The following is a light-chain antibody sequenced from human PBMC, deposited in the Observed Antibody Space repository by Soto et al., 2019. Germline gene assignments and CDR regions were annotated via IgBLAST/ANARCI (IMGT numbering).Light chain of an antibody. CDR2: EVS. CDR3: SSYAGSNHLL. V-gene: IGLV2-8*01. CDR1: SSDVGGYNY. Sequence: QSALTQPPSASGSLGQSVTISCTGTSSDVGGYNYVSWYQQHPGRAPQLLIYEVSKRPSGVPDRFFGSKSDNTASLTVSGLQAEDEAEYYCSSYAGSNHLLFGGGTKLTVL. J-gene: IGLJ2*01.